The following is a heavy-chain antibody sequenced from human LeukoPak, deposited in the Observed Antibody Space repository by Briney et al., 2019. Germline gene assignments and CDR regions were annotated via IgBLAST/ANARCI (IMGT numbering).Heavy chain of an antibody. CDR3: AKGSSSSWSYRYFDL. J-gene: IGHJ2*01. CDR2: ISYDGSNK. D-gene: IGHD6-13*01. V-gene: IGHV3-30-3*01. Sequence: PGGSLRLSCAASGFTFSSYAMHWVRQAPGKGLEWVAVISYDGSNKYYADSVKGRFTISRDNSKNTLYLQMNSLRAEDTAVYYCAKGSSSSWSYRYFDLWGRGTLVTVSS. CDR1: GFTFSSYA.